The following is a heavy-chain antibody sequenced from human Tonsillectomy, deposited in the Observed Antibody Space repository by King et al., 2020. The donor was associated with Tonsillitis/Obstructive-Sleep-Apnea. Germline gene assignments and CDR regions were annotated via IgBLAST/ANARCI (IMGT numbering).Heavy chain of an antibody. D-gene: IGHD3-22*01. J-gene: IGHJ4*02. Sequence: VQLVQSGAEVKKPGSSVKVSCKASGGTFSTYAISRVRQAPGQGLEWMGGLIPILGIANYAQKFQGRVTITADKSTSTAYMEVSSLRSEDTAVYYCARDLDDSSGYYRIWGQGTLVTVSS. V-gene: IGHV1-69*10. CDR1: GGTFSTYA. CDR3: ARDLDDSSGYYRI. CDR2: LIPILGIA.